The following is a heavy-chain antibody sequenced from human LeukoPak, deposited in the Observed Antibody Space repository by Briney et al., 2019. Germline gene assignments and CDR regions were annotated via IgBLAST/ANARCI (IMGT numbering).Heavy chain of an antibody. CDR2: TSNDGSNK. J-gene: IGHJ5*02. CDR1: GFTFSSYG. Sequence: PGGSLRLSCAASGFTFSSYGMHWARQAPGKGLEWVALTSNDGSNKYYADSVSGRLTVSRDNSKNTLFLQMSSLRVEDTAVYYCAKGGGRFHLPFDHWGKGTMVTVSS. CDR3: AKGGGRFHLPFDH. D-gene: IGHD3-16*01. V-gene: IGHV3-30*18.